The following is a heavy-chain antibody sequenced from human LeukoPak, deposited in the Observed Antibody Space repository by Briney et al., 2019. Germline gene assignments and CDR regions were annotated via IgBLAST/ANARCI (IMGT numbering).Heavy chain of an antibody. CDR2: IWYDGSNK. V-gene: IGHV3-33*01. J-gene: IGHJ3*02. Sequence: GGSLRLSCAASGFTFSSYGMHWVRQAPGKGLEWVAVIWYDGSNKYYADSVKGRFTISRDNSKNTLYLQMNSLRAEDTAVYYCARDELTILGVVITPDAFDIWGQGTMVTVSS. CDR3: ARDELTILGVVITPDAFDI. D-gene: IGHD3-3*01. CDR1: GFTFSSYG.